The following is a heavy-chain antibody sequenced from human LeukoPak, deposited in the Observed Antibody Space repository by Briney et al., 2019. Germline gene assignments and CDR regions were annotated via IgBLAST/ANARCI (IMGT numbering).Heavy chain of an antibody. D-gene: IGHD1-26*01. CDR3: ARRRESGSLQHFDY. CDR2: INHSGST. J-gene: IGHJ4*02. Sequence: SETLSLTCAVYGGSFSGYYWSWIRQPPGKGLEWIGEINHSGSTNYNPSLKSRVTISVDTSKNQFSLKLSSVTAADTAVYYCARRRESGSLQHFDYWGQGTLVTVSS. CDR1: GGSFSGYY. V-gene: IGHV4-34*01.